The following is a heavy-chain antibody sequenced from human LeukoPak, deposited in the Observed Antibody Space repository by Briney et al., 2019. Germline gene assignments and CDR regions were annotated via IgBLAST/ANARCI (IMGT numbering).Heavy chain of an antibody. J-gene: IGHJ3*02. CDR1: GFTFSSYG. CDR2: ISYDGRNK. Sequence: GRSLRLSCAASGFTFSSYGMHWVRQGPGKGLEWVAYISYDGRNKYYGDSLKGRFTISRDNPNNTLHLQMSNLSPEDTAVYHCARDRGGWYKDALDIWGQRTWVTISS. V-gene: IGHV3-30*03. D-gene: IGHD6-19*01. CDR3: ARDRGGWYKDALDI.